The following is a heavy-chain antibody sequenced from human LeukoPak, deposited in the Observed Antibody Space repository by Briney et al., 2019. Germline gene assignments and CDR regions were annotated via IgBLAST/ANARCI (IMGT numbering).Heavy chain of an antibody. CDR2: IQYSGST. D-gene: IGHD1-26*01. CDR1: GGSISSHY. J-gene: IGHJ4*02. CDR3: ARRNSGSYYPFDY. Sequence: PSETLSLTCTVSGGSISSHYWSWIRQPPGKGLEWIGYIQYSGSTNYNSSLKSRATISADTSKNQFSLKLSSVTAADTAVYYCARRNSGSYYPFDYWGQGTLVTVSS. V-gene: IGHV4-59*08.